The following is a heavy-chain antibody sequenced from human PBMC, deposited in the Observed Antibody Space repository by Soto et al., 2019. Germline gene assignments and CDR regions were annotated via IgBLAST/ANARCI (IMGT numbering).Heavy chain of an antibody. CDR2: IKSRTDGGTT. J-gene: IGHJ4*02. D-gene: IGHD4-17*01. CDR1: GFTFSNAW. CDR3: TTFGLRWGFDY. V-gene: IGHV3-15*01. Sequence: ESGGGLVKPGGSLRLSCAASGFTFSNAWMSWVRQAPGKGLEWVGRIKSRTDGGTTDYAAPVKGRFTISRDDSKNTLYLQMNGLKTEDTAVYYCTTFGLRWGFDYWGQGTLVTVSS.